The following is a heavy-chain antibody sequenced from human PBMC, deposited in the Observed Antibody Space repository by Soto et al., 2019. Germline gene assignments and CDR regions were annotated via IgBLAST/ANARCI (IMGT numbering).Heavy chain of an antibody. CDR2: ISYDGSNK. V-gene: IGHV3-30-3*01. CDR1: GFTFSSYA. CDR3: ARERRIVNNPRDY. D-gene: IGHD2-15*01. J-gene: IGHJ4*02. Sequence: QVQLVESGGGVVQPGRSLRLSCAASGFTFSSYAMHWVRQAPGKGLEWVAVISYDGSNKYYADSVKGRFTISRDNYKNTLYLQMNSLRAEDTAVYYCARERRIVNNPRDYGGQGTLVTVSS.